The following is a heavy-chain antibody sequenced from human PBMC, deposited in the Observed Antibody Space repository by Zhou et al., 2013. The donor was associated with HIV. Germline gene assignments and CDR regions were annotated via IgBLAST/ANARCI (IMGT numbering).Heavy chain of an antibody. Sequence: QVQLVQSGAEVKKPGSSVKVSCKASGGTFSSYAISWVRQAPGQGLEWMGRIIPILGIANYAQKFQGRVTITADKSTSTAYMELSSLRSEDTAVYYCARETDRDGYNYFIDYFDYWGQGTLVTVSS. CDR2: IIPILGIA. D-gene: IGHD5-12*01. CDR3: ARETDRDGYNYFIDYFDY. V-gene: IGHV1-69*04. J-gene: IGHJ4*02. CDR1: GGTFSSYA.